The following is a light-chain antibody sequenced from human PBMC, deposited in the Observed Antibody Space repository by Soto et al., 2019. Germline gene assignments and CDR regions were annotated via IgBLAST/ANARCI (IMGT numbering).Light chain of an antibody. J-gene: IGKJ1*01. Sequence: DIQMTQSASTLSASVGDRVTITCRASQSIDSWLAWYQQKPGAAPKLLIYDASTLESGVPSKFSGSGSGIEFTLTISSLQLDDSATYYCQQYSGYSRTFGQGTKVDIK. CDR2: DAS. CDR3: QQYSGYSRT. CDR1: QSIDSW. V-gene: IGKV1-5*01.